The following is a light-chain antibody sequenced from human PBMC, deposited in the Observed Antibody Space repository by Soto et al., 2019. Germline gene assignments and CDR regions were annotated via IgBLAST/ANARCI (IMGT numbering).Light chain of an antibody. Sequence: EIVLTQSPGTLSLSPGDRVTLSCRASQSVSSNYLAWYQQKPGQAPRLLIYATSSRATGIPDRFSGSGSGTDFTLTISRLEPEDFAVYYCQQYNNWPPETFGQGTKVE. J-gene: IGKJ1*01. CDR2: ATS. CDR1: QSVSSNY. CDR3: QQYNNWPPET. V-gene: IGKV3-20*01.